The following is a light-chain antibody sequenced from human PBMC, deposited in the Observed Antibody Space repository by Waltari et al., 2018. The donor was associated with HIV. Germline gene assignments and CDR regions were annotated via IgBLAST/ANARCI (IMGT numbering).Light chain of an antibody. CDR2: KDT. Sequence: SYELTQPSSVSVSPGQTARITCSGDALAKKYDRWFQQKPGQAPILVIYKDTERPSGIPGRFSGSSSGTTVTLTISGAQVEDEADYFCYSAADKNVLFGGGTKLTVL. CDR1: ALAKKY. J-gene: IGLJ2*01. V-gene: IGLV3-27*01. CDR3: YSAADKNVL.